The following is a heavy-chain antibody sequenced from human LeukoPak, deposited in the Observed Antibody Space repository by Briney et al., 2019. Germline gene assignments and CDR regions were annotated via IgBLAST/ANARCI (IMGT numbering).Heavy chain of an antibody. D-gene: IGHD3-22*01. CDR2: ISSSSSSTI. Sequence: GGSLRLSCAASGFTFSSYSMNWVRQAPGKGLEWVSYISSSSSSTIYYADSVKGRFTISRDNAKNSLYLQMNSLRDEDTAVYYCARDRYYYDSSDYSYYGMDVWGQGTTVTVSS. CDR1: GFTFSSYS. CDR3: ARDRYYYDSSDYSYYGMDV. V-gene: IGHV3-48*02. J-gene: IGHJ6*02.